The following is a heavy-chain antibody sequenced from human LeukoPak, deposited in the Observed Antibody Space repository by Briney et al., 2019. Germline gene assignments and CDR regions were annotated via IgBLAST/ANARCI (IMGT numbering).Heavy chain of an antibody. J-gene: IGHJ4*02. Sequence: PGGSLRLSCAASGFTFNSYALSWVRQAPGRGLEWFSGISVRGCSTYYADSVKGRFTISRDNSKNTLYLQMNRQRDEHRDVYYCAKDSSNIMGARLDYWGQGTLATVCS. D-gene: IGHD1-26*01. V-gene: IGHV3-23*01. CDR2: ISVRGCST. CDR1: GFTFNSYA. CDR3: AKDSSNIMGARLDY.